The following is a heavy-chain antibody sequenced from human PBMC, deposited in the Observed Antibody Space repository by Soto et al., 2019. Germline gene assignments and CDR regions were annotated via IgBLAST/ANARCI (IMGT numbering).Heavy chain of an antibody. Sequence: EVQLVESGGGLIQPGGSLRLSCVVSGFTVSSTNYMSWVRQATGKGLEWVSVIYSGGTTYYADSVKGRFTISRDNSKNTLYLQVNSLRAEDTAVYYCHGYGYWGQGTLVTVSS. CDR3: HGYGY. CDR2: IYSGGTT. CDR1: GFTVSSTNY. J-gene: IGHJ4*02. D-gene: IGHD5-12*01. V-gene: IGHV3-53*01.